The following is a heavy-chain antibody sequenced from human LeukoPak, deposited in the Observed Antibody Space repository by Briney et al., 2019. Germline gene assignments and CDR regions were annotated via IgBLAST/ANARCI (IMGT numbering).Heavy chain of an antibody. J-gene: IGHJ3*02. CDR2: IYHSGST. Sequence: SETLSLTCAVSGGSISSSNWWSWVRQPPGKGLEWIGEIYHSGSTNYNPSLKSRVTISVDKSKNQFSLKLSSVTAADTAVYYCARAGCSGGSCYYHDAFDIWGQGTMVTVSS. D-gene: IGHD2-15*01. CDR3: ARAGCSGGSCYYHDAFDI. V-gene: IGHV4-4*02. CDR1: GGSISSSNW.